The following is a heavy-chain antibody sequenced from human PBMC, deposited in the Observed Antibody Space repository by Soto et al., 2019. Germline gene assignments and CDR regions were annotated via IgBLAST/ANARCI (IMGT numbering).Heavy chain of an antibody. Sequence: QVQLQESGPGLVKPSETLSLTCTVSGGSISSYYWSWIRQSPGKRLEWIGYIYFSGSTNYNPSLKSRVTISGDTSKNQFSLKLTSVTAADTAMYYCARVEYSGYPRIWGQGTLVTVSS. CDR1: GGSISSYY. CDR2: IYFSGST. CDR3: ARVEYSGYPRI. D-gene: IGHD5-12*01. J-gene: IGHJ4*02. V-gene: IGHV4-59*01.